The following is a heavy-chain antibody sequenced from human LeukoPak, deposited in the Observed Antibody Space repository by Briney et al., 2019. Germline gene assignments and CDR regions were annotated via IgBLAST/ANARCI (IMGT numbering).Heavy chain of an antibody. V-gene: IGHV3-33*01. CDR3: ARRGIVSDYYYYYMDV. Sequence: GGSLRLSCAASGFTFSSYGMHWVRQAPGKGLEWVAVIWYDGSNKYYADSVKGRFTISRDNSKNTLYLQMNSLRAEDTAVYYCARRGIVSDYYYYYMDVWGKGTTVTVSS. CDR1: GFTFSSYG. D-gene: IGHD5/OR15-5a*01. CDR2: IWYDGSNK. J-gene: IGHJ6*03.